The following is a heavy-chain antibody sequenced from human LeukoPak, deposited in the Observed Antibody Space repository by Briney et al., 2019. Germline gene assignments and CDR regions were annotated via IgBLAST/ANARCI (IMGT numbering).Heavy chain of an antibody. Sequence: GGSLRLSCAASGFTFSSYWMSWVRQAPGKGLEWAANIKQDGNEKYYVDSVKGRFTISRDNAKNSLYLQMNSLRAEDTAVYYCARTGGSSGWYSPALLKYYFDYWGQGTLVTVSS. CDR3: ARTGGSSGWYSPALLKYYFDY. D-gene: IGHD6-19*01. J-gene: IGHJ4*02. CDR2: IKQDGNEK. V-gene: IGHV3-7*01. CDR1: GFTFSSYW.